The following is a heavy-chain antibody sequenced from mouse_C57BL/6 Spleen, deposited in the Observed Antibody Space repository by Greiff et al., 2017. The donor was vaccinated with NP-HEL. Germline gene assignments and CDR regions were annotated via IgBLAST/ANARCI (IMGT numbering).Heavy chain of an antibody. CDR1: GYTFTSYW. Sequence: QVQLQQPGAELVKPGASVKVSCKASGYTFTSYWMHWVKQRPGQGLEWIGRIHPSDSDTNYNQKFKGKATLTVDKSSSTAYMQLSRLTSEDSAVYYCAITPRYYYGGWDYFDYWGQGTTLTVSS. D-gene: IGHD1-1*01. CDR3: AITPRYYYGGWDYFDY. J-gene: IGHJ2*01. CDR2: IHPSDSDT. V-gene: IGHV1-74*01.